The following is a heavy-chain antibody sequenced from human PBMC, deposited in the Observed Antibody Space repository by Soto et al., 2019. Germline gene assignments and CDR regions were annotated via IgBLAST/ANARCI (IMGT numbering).Heavy chain of an antibody. CDR2: VYSSGST. V-gene: IGHV4-4*07. J-gene: IGHJ4*02. CDR3: AREQGSGWYFDY. D-gene: IGHD6-19*01. CDR1: YDSMISYY. Sequence: SETLSLTCTFSYDSMISYYWSWIRQPAGKRLEWIGRVYSSGSTNYNSSLKSRVTMSVDTSKNQFSLRLSSVTAADTAVYYCAREQGSGWYFDYWGQGTLVTVSS.